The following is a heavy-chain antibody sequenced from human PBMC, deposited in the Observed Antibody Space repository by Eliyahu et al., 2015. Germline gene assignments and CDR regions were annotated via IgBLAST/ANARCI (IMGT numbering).Heavy chain of an antibody. CDR1: XFTFSTYE. V-gene: IGHV3-48*03. J-gene: IGHJ4*02. CDR2: ISRTGNTI. D-gene: IGHD3-16*01. CDR3: SRQRGIWSHFDY. Sequence: QLVESGGGLVQPGGSLRLSCXXXXFTFSTYEMNWVRQAPGKGLDXIAYISRTGNTIYYADSVKGRFTISRDNAKNXVFLQMNSLRVEDTAIYYCSRQRGIWSHFDYWGQGTLVTASS.